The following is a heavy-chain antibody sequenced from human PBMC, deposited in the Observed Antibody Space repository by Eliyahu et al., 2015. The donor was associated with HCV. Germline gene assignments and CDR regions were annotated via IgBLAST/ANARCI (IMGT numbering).Heavy chain of an antibody. CDR1: GGSITTYY. D-gene: IGHD6-19*01. V-gene: IGHV4-59*01. CDR2: IHYSGST. J-gene: IGHJ5*02. CDR3: ASGGGGIAVTGTGGWFDP. Sequence: QVQLQESGPGLVKPSETLSLTCTVXGGSITTYYWSWIRQPPGKGLEWIGYIHYSGSTNYNPSLKSRVTISIDTSKNQFSLNLTSVTAADTAMYYCASGGGGIAVTGTGGWFDPWGQGTLATVSS.